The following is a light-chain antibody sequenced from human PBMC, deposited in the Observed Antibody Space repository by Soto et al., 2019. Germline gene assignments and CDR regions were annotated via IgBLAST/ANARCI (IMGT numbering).Light chain of an antibody. CDR3: QQRSNWPPAT. Sequence: EIVLTQSPATLSLSPGERATLSCRASQSVSSYLAWYQQKPGQAPRLLIYDASNRATGIPARFSGGGSGTDFTLPISSLEPADFAVYYCQQRSNWPPATFGQGTKLELK. CDR1: QSVSSY. J-gene: IGKJ2*01. CDR2: DAS. V-gene: IGKV3-11*01.